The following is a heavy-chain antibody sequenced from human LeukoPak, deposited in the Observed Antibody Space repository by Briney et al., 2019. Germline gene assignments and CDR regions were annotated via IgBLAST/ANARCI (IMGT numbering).Heavy chain of an antibody. Sequence: SETLSLTCTVSGYSISSGYYWGWIRQPPGKGLGWIGSIYHSGSTYYNPSLKSRVTISVDTSKNQFSLKLSSVTAADTAVYYCASASIVVVAATPFDYWGQGTLVTVSS. CDR1: GYSISSGYY. D-gene: IGHD2-15*01. V-gene: IGHV4-38-2*02. CDR3: ASASIVVVAATPFDY. J-gene: IGHJ4*02. CDR2: IYHSGST.